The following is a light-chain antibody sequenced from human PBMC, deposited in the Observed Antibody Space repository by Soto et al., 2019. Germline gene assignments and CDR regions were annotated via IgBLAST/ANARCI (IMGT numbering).Light chain of an antibody. V-gene: IGLV2-11*01. CDR1: SSDFGGYNY. CDR3: CSNTGSYTLV. J-gene: IGLJ2*01. CDR2: DVS. Sequence: QSALTQPRSVSGSPGQSVAISCTGTSSDFGGYNYVSWYQQHPGKAPKLMIYDVSKRPSGVPDRFSGSKSGNTASLTISGLQSEDEADYYCCSNTGSYTLVFGGGTQLTVL.